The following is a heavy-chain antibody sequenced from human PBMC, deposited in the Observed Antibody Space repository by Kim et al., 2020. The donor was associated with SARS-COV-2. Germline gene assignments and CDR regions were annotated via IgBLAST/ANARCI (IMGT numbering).Heavy chain of an antibody. Sequence: SYAASVKGRLTSSRDNAKNSLYLQMSSRRAEDTALYYCAREVGADWYFDLWGRGTLVTVSS. V-gene: IGHV3-11*01. CDR3: AREVGADWYFDL. D-gene: IGHD1-26*01. J-gene: IGHJ2*01.